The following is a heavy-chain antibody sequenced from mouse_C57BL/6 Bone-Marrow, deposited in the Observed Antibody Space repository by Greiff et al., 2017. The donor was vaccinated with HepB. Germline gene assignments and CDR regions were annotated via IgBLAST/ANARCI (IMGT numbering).Heavy chain of an antibody. D-gene: IGHD2-12*01. CDR1: GYTFTSYW. CDR2: IDPSDSET. Sequence: QVQLQQPGAELVRPGSSVKLSCKASGYTFTSYWMHWVKQRPIQGLEWIGNIDPSDSETHYNQKFKDKATLTVDKSYSTAYMQLSSLTSEDSAVYYCARPFTTGDYFDYWGQGTTRTVSS. V-gene: IGHV1-52*01. CDR3: ARPFTTGDYFDY. J-gene: IGHJ2*01.